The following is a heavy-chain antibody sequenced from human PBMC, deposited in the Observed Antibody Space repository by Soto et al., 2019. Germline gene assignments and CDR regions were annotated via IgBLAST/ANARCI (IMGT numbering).Heavy chain of an antibody. V-gene: IGHV3-30*03. CDR1: GFSFNRYG. CDR2: MSFDGTTR. J-gene: IGHJ4*01. Sequence: QVQLLESGGGVVRPGTSLRLSCVASGFSFNRYGMHWVRQAPGKGLEWLAVMSFDGTTRYYADSVKGRFSISRDNSRNTLYLQLNSLRRDDTAVYFCATGAQAAAVLDNWGHGTLVTVSS. D-gene: IGHD6-13*01. CDR3: ATGAQAAAVLDN.